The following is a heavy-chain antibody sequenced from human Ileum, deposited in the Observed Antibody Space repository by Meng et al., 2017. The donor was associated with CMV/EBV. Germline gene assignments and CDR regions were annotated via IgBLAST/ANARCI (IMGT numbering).Heavy chain of an antibody. V-gene: IGHV3-15*01. D-gene: IGHD2-15*01. CDR1: GLTFSNTW. Sequence: AYGLTFSNTWMSWVRQAPGKGLEWVGRIKSKSDGATTDYAAPVKGRFTISRDDSKDTLYLQMNSLRTEDTAVYYCSTDQRWELPANYWGQGTLVTVSS. J-gene: IGHJ4*02. CDR3: STDQRWELPANY. CDR2: IKSKSDGATT.